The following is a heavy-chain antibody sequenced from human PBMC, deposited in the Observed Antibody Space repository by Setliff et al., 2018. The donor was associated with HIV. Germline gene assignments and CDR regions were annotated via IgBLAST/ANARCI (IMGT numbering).Heavy chain of an antibody. D-gene: IGHD2-15*01. V-gene: IGHV3-30*02. CDR3: ARLRINDF. Sequence: GGSLRLSCAASGFTFSSYGMHWVRQAPGKGLEWVAFIRYDGSNKYYADSVKGRFTISRDTSKKTLYLQMNSLRAEDTAVYYCARLRINDFWGQGTPVTVSS. CDR1: GFTFSSYG. J-gene: IGHJ4*02. CDR2: IRYDGSNK.